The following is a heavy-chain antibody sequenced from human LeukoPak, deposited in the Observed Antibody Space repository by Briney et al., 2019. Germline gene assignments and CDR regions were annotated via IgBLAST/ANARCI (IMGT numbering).Heavy chain of an antibody. J-gene: IGHJ4*02. CDR2: IYYSGST. Sequence: GSLRLSCAASGFTFSSYWMSWVRQAPGKGLEWIGYIYYSGSTNYNPSLKSRVTISVDTSKNQFSLKLSPVTAADTAVCYCARHLEWYYYGSGSYRYFDYWGQGTLVTVSS. D-gene: IGHD3-10*01. V-gene: IGHV4-59*08. CDR3: ARHLEWYYYGSGSYRYFDY. CDR1: GFTFSSYW.